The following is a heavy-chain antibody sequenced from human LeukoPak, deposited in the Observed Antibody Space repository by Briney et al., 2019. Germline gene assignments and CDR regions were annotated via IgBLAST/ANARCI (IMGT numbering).Heavy chain of an antibody. Sequence: GGSLRLSCAASGFTFSSYWMSWVRQAPGKGLEWVANIKQDGSEKYYVDSVKGRFTISRDNAKNSLYLQMNSLRAEDTAVYYCAKTHHDSSGYLDYWGQGTLVTVSS. CDR3: AKTHHDSSGYLDY. V-gene: IGHV3-7*01. D-gene: IGHD3-22*01. CDR2: IKQDGSEK. J-gene: IGHJ4*02. CDR1: GFTFSSYW.